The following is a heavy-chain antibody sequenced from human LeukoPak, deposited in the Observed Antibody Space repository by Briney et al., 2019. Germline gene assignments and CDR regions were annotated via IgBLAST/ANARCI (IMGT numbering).Heavy chain of an antibody. D-gene: IGHD3-9*01. V-gene: IGHV1-18*01. CDR1: GYTFTSYA. J-gene: IGHJ3*02. CDR3: ARDFDGTEGDAFDI. CDR2: ISAYNGNT. Sequence: ASVKVSCKASGYTFTSYAISWVRQAPGQGLEWMGWISAYNGNTHYAQKVQDRVTMTTDTSTSTAYMELRSLRSDDTAVYYCARDFDGTEGDAFDIWGQGTMVTVSS.